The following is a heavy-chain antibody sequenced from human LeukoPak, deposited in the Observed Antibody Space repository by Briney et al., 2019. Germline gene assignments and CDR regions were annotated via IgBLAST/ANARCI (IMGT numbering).Heavy chain of an antibody. CDR2: IYYSGST. J-gene: IGHJ4*02. Sequence: SETLSLTCTVSGGSISSGGYYWSWIRQHPGKGLEWIGYIYYSGSTYYNPSLKSRVTIPVDTSKNQFSLKLSSVTAADTAVYYCARVAYGSGSYIDYWGQGTLVTVSS. D-gene: IGHD3-10*01. CDR3: ARVAYGSGSYIDY. CDR1: GGSISSGGYY. V-gene: IGHV4-31*03.